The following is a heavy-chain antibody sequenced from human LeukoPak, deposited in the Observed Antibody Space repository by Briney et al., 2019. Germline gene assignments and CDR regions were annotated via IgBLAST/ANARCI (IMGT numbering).Heavy chain of an antibody. Sequence: SETLSLTCTVSGGSISSGDYYWSWIGQPPGTGLEWIGYIYYSGSTYYNPSLKSRVTISVDTSKNQFSLKLSSVTAADTAVYYCARERTLLYYFDYWGQGTLVTVSS. CDR2: IYYSGST. D-gene: IGHD3/OR15-3a*01. CDR3: ARERTLLYYFDY. CDR1: GGSISSGDYY. V-gene: IGHV4-30-4*01. J-gene: IGHJ4*02.